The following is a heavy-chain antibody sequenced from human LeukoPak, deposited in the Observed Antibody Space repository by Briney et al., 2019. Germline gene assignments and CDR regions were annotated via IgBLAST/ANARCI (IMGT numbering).Heavy chain of an antibody. J-gene: IGHJ3*02. CDR3: ARDLDAFDI. V-gene: IGHV4-59*01. CDR1: GGSISSYY. CDR2: IYYSGST. Sequence: SETLSLTCTVSGGSISSYYWSWIRQPPGKGLEWIGYIYYSGSTNYNPSLKSRVTISVDTSKNQFSLKLSSVTAVDTAVYYCARDLDAFDIWGQGTMVTVSS.